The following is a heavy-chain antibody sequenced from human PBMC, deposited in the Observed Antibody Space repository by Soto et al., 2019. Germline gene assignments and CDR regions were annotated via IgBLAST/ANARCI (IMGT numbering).Heavy chain of an antibody. CDR1: GFTFSSYA. V-gene: IGHV3-30-3*01. Sequence: ESGGGVVHPGRSLRLSCAASGFTFSSYAMHWVRQAPGKGLEWVAVISYDGSNKYYADSVKGRFTISRDNSKNTLYLQMNSLRAEDTAVYYCARDRLPSTMDDYWGQGTLVTVSS. CDR2: ISYDGSNK. CDR3: ARDRLPSTMDDY. D-gene: IGHD6-25*01. J-gene: IGHJ4*02.